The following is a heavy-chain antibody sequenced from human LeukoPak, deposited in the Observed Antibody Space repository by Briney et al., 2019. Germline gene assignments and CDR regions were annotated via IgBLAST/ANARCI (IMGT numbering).Heavy chain of an antibody. D-gene: IGHD3-3*01. CDR3: ARDLNYDFWSGSLSFDY. CDR2: INSDGSST. CDR1: GFTFSSYW. V-gene: IGHV3-74*01. Sequence: GSLRLSCAASGFTFSSYWMHWVRQAPGKGLVWVSRINSDGSSTSYADSVKGRFTISRDNAKNTLYLQMNSLRAEDTAVYYCARDLNYDFWSGSLSFDYWGQGTLVTVSS. J-gene: IGHJ4*02.